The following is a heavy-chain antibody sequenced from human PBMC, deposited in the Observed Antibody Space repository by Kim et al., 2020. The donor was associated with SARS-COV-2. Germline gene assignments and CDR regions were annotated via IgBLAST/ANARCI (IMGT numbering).Heavy chain of an antibody. CDR3: ARYLSYSSSWYYDYGMDV. D-gene: IGHD6-13*01. V-gene: IGHV1-3*01. Sequence: ASVKVSCKASGYTFTSYAMHWVRQAPGQRLEWMGWINAGNGNTKYSQKFQGRVTITRDTSASTAYMELSSLRSEDTAVYYCARYLSYSSSWYYDYGMDVWGQGPTATVPS. CDR2: INAGNGNT. CDR1: GYTFTSYA. J-gene: IGHJ6*02.